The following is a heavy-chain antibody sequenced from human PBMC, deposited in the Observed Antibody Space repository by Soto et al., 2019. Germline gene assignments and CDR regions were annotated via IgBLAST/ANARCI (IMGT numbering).Heavy chain of an antibody. D-gene: IGHD3-3*01. Sequence: SSETLSLTCTVSGGSISSGGYYWSWIRQHPGKGLEWIGYIYYSGSTYYNPSLKSRVTISVDMSKNQFSLKLSSVTAADTAVYYCARVSLLLRFLEWFGYYGMDVWGQGTTVTVSS. CDR1: GGSISSGGYY. CDR2: IYYSGST. V-gene: IGHV4-31*03. CDR3: ARVSLLLRFLEWFGYYGMDV. J-gene: IGHJ6*02.